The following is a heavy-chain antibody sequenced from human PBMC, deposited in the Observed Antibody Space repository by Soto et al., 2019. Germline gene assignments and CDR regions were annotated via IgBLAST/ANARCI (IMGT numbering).Heavy chain of an antibody. CDR3: ARAGLAARRGYYYYGMDV. J-gene: IGHJ6*02. D-gene: IGHD6-6*01. CDR1: GFTFSSYG. V-gene: IGHV3-33*01. CDR2: IWYDGSNK. Sequence: GESLKISCAASGFTFSSYGMHWVRQAPGKGLEWVAVIWYDGSNKYYADSVKGRFTISRDNSKNTLYLQMNSLRAEDTAVYYCARAGLAARRGYYYYGMDVWGQGTTVTVSS.